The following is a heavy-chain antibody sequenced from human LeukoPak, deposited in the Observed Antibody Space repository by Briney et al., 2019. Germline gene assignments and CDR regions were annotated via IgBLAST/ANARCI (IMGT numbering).Heavy chain of an antibody. CDR3: ANYDILTGYPTS. CDR2: IYYSGST. D-gene: IGHD3-9*01. V-gene: IGHV4-59*01. CDR1: GGSISSYY. Sequence: SETLSLTCTVSGGSISSYYWSWIRQPPGKGLEWIGYIYYSGSTNYNPSLKSRVTISVDTSKNQFSLKLSSVTAADTAVYYCANYDILTGYPTSWGQGTLVTVSS. J-gene: IGHJ5*02.